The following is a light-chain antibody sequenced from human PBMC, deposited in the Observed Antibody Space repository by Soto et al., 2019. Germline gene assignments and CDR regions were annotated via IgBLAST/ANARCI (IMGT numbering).Light chain of an antibody. J-gene: IGLJ2*01. CDR1: ITDVGSSNY. Sequence: QSALTQPASVSGSPGQSITISCTGTITDVGSSNYVSWYKQHPGKAPKLMIYDVSNRPSGVSNRFSGSKSGNTASLTISGLQAEDEADYYCSSYTTTNTWVFGGGTKLTVL. CDR2: DVS. V-gene: IGLV2-14*01. CDR3: SSYTTTNTWV.